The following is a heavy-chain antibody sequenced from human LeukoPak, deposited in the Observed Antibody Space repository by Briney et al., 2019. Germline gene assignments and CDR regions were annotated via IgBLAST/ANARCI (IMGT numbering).Heavy chain of an antibody. J-gene: IGHJ5*02. CDR3: ARCLGFGEVSRWFDP. D-gene: IGHD3-10*01. CDR2: INHSGST. Sequence: SETLSLTCAVYVGSFSGYYWSWIRQPPGKGLEWIGGINHSGSTNYNPSLKSRVTISVDTSKNQSSLKLSSVTAADTAVYYCARCLGFGEVSRWFDPWGQGTLVTVSS. CDR1: VGSFSGYY. V-gene: IGHV4-34*01.